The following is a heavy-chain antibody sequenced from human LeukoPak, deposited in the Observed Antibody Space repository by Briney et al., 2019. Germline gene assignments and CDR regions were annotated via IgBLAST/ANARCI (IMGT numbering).Heavy chain of an antibody. D-gene: IGHD2-2*01. V-gene: IGHV1-69*13. Sequence: ASVKVSCKASGGTFSSYAISWVRQAPGQGLEWMGGIIPIFGTANYAQKFQGRVTITADESTSTAYMELSSLRSEDTAVYYCARVPAATHYYYYGMDVWGQGTTVTVSS. J-gene: IGHJ6*02. CDR1: GGTFSSYA. CDR2: IIPIFGTA. CDR3: ARVPAATHYYYYGMDV.